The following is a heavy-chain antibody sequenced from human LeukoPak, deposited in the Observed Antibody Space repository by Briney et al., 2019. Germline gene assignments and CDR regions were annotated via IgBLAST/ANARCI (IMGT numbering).Heavy chain of an antibody. CDR1: GFTFSSYS. J-gene: IGHJ3*02. V-gene: IGHV3-21*03. CDR3: SRAVRTNGDAFDI. CDR2: ISSSSSYI. Sequence: GGSLRLSCAASGFTFSSYSMNWVRQAPGKGLEWVSSISSSSSYIYYADSVKGRFTISRDNAKNSLYLQMNSLKPEDTAMYYCSRAVRTNGDAFDIWGQGTMVTVSS. D-gene: IGHD1-14*01.